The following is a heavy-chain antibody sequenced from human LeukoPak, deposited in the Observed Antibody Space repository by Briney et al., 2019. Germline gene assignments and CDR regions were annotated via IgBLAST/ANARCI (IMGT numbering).Heavy chain of an antibody. D-gene: IGHD3-3*01. CDR3: ARGLAYDFWSGYYYWFDP. V-gene: IGHV4-30-4*01. Sequence: PSQTLSLTCTVSGVSISSGDYYWSWIRQPPGKVLEWIGYVYHSGSTYYSPPLRNRVTLSVDTSKNQFSLKLSSVTAADTAVYYCARGLAYDFWSGYYYWFDPWGQGTLVTVSS. J-gene: IGHJ5*02. CDR1: GVSISSGDYY. CDR2: VYHSGST.